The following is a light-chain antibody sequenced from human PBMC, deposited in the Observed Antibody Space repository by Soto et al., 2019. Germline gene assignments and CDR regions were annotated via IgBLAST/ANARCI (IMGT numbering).Light chain of an antibody. J-gene: IGKJ1*01. V-gene: IGKV2-28*01. Sequence: DIVMTQSPLSLPVTPGEPASISCMSSQSLLHSNGYNYLDWYLQKPGQSPQLLIYLGSNRASGVPDRFSGSGSGSEFTLKISRVEAEDVGFYYCMQALQTPWTFGQGTKVEIK. CDR2: LGS. CDR1: QSLLHSNGYNY. CDR3: MQALQTPWT.